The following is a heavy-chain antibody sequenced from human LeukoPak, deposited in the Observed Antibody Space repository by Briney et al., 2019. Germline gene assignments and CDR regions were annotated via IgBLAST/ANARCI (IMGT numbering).Heavy chain of an antibody. CDR2: VTGSGTFT. J-gene: IGHJ6*04. V-gene: IGHV3-23*01. CDR3: AKDGITPFGVATMFSFLDV. Sequence: PGGSLRLSCVASGFTFDSYAMTWVRQAPGKGLEWVSSVTGSGTFTYYADSVKGRFTISRDNAKSTLDLQMSSLRVEDTAVYYCAKDGITPFGVATMFSFLDVWGRGTTVTVSS. D-gene: IGHD3-3*01. CDR1: GFTFDSYA.